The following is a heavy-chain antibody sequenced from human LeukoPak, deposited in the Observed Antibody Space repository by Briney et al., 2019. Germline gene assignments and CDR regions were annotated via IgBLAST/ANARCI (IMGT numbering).Heavy chain of an antibody. Sequence: SETLSLTCTVSGGSISSFYWNWIRQPPGKGLEWIGYIYYSGTTNYNPSLKSRVTISVDTSKNQFSLKLSSVTAADTAVYYCAGGRPNYFETWGQGTLVTVSS. D-gene: IGHD3-16*01. CDR1: GGSISSFY. CDR3: AGGRPNYFET. V-gene: IGHV4-59*01. CDR2: IYYSGTT. J-gene: IGHJ4*02.